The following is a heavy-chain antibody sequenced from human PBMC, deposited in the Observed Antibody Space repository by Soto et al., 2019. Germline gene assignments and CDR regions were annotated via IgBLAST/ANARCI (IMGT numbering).Heavy chain of an antibody. D-gene: IGHD3-22*01. CDR1: GFTFSNAW. CDR2: IKSKTDGGTT. V-gene: IGHV3-15*07. Sequence: GGSLRLSCAASGFTFSNAWMNWVRQAPGKGLEWVGRIKSKTDGGTTDYAAPVKGRFTISRDDSKNTLYLQMNSLKTEDTAVYYCTTDPQITRITMIVVAIDYWGQGTLVTVSS. J-gene: IGHJ4*02. CDR3: TTDPQITRITMIVVAIDY.